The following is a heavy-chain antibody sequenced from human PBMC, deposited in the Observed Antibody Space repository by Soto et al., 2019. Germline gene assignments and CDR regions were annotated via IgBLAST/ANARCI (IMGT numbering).Heavy chain of an antibody. D-gene: IGHD3-16*02. CDR3: ARDPLIRDYVWGSDRAGMDV. V-gene: IGHV4-31*03. CDR1: GGSISSGGYY. J-gene: IGHJ6*02. CDR2: IYYSGST. Sequence: QVQLQESGPGLVKPSQTLSLTCTVSGGSISSGGYYWSWIRQHPGKGLEWIGYIYYSGSTYYNPSXXXRVNISVDTSXXQXSXXLSSVTAADTAVYYCARDPLIRDYVWGSDRAGMDVWGQGTTVTVSS.